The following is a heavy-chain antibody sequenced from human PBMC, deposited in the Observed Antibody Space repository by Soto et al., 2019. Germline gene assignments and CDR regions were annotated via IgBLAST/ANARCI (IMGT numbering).Heavy chain of an antibody. J-gene: IGHJ6*02. CDR2: VYNNGQT. Sequence: PSETLSLTCTVAGGSMTRSGYYWGWIRQPPGNELQYIGSVYNNGQTYYNPSLTSRVTISIDTSKNQFSLSLRSVTAADTAVYYCARPGVATTGGYYYYGMDVWGQGTTVTVSS. CDR1: GGSMTRSGYY. CDR3: ARPGVATTGGYYYYGMDV. V-gene: IGHV4-39*01. D-gene: IGHD5-12*01.